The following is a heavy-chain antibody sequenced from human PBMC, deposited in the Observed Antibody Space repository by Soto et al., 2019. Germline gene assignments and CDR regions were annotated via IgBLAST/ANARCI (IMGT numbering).Heavy chain of an antibody. V-gene: IGHV4-4*02. D-gene: IGHD2-2*02. Sequence: SETLSLTCAVSGGSISSSNWWSWVRQPPGKGLEWIGEIYHSGSTNYNPSLKSRVTISVDKSKNQFSLKLSSVTAADTAVYYCARVHGLPIVVVPXAIITRPPSKYYYGMDVWGQGTTVTVSS. CDR2: IYHSGST. J-gene: IGHJ6*02. CDR3: ARVHGLPIVVVPXAIITRPPSKYYYGMDV. CDR1: GGSISSSNW.